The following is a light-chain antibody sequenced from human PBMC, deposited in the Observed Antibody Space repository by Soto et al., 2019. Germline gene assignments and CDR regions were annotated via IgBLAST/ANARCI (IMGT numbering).Light chain of an antibody. Sequence: DIQLTQSPSFLSASVGDRVTITCRASLGISSYLAWYQQKSGKAPKLLIYVASTLQSGVPSRFSGSGSGTEFTLTISSLQSEDFATYYCQQFSAYPLTFGGGTKVEIK. J-gene: IGKJ4*01. V-gene: IGKV1-9*01. CDR3: QQFSAYPLT. CDR2: VAS. CDR1: LGISSY.